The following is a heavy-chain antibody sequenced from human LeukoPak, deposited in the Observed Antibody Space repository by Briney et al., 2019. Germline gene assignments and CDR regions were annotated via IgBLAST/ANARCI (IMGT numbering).Heavy chain of an antibody. CDR2: ISSSSGTI. CDR1: GFTFSSYN. CDR3: ARGRQQLGINWFDP. D-gene: IGHD6-13*01. V-gene: IGHV3-48*01. Sequence: PGGSLRLSCAASGFTFSSYNMNWVRQAPGKGLECVSYISSSSGTIYYADSAKGRFTISRDNAKNSLYLQMNSLRAEDTAVYYCARGRQQLGINWFDPWGQGTLVTVSS. J-gene: IGHJ5*02.